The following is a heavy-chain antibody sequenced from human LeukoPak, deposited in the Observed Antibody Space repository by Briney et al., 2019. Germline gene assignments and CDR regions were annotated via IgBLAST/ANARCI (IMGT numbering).Heavy chain of an antibody. V-gene: IGHV3-9*03. CDR3: VKSMSGYDLDDAFDI. Sequence: GGSLRLSCAASGFTFDDYSMHWVRQAPGKGLEWVSGISWKTGFIAYADSVKGRFTISRDNSKNSLYLQMNSLRAEDMALYYCVKSMSGYDLDDAFDIWGQGTMVIVSS. D-gene: IGHD5-12*01. CDR1: GFTFDDYS. CDR2: ISWKTGFI. J-gene: IGHJ3*02.